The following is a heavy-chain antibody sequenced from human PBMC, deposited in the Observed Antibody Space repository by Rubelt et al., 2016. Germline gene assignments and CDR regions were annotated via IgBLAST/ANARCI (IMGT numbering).Heavy chain of an antibody. CDR2: IHYTGSTS. J-gene: IGHJ6*03. Sequence: QLQLQESGPGLVKPSETLSLTCTVSGASIISSRYYWGWIRQPPGKGLEWIGSIHYTGSTSYYNPSLKSRVTISVDTSNVQSSLRRNSVTAADTAVYYCARDQWADTPYYMDVWGKGTTVTVSS. D-gene: IGHD2-15*01. V-gene: IGHV4-39*02. CDR3: ARDQWADTPYYMDV. CDR1: GASIISSRYY.